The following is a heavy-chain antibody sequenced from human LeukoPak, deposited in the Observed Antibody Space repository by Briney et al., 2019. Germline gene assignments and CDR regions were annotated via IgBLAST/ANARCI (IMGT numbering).Heavy chain of an antibody. D-gene: IGHD3-10*01. CDR3: ARAGWFGELAAPFDP. CDR1: GGSISSGDYY. CDR2: IYYSGST. J-gene: IGHJ5*02. Sequence: PSETLSLTCTVSGGSISSGDYYWSWIRQPPGKGLEWIGYIYYSGSTYYNPSLKSRVTISVDTSKNQFSLKLSSVTAADTAVYYCARAGWFGELAAPFDPWGQGTLVTVSS. V-gene: IGHV4-30-4*01.